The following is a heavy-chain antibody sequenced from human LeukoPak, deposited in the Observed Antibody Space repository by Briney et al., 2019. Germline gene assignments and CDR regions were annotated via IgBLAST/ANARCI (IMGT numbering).Heavy chain of an antibody. CDR2: IRNDGSNK. D-gene: IGHD6-13*01. J-gene: IGHJ4*02. CDR1: GFTFSSYG. V-gene: IGHV3-30*02. CDR3: AKDLTGSSWTFDY. Sequence: GGSLRLSCAASGFTFSSYGMHWVRQAPGKGLEWVAFIRNDGSNKYYADSVKGRFTISRDNSKNTPYLQMNSLRAEDTAVYYCAKDLTGSSWTFDYWGQATLVTVSS.